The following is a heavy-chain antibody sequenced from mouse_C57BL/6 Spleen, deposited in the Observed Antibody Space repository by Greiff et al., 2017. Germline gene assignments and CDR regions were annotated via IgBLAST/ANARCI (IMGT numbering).Heavy chain of an antibody. Sequence: QVQLQQSGAELVMPGASVKLSCKASGYTFTSYWMHWVKQRPGQGLEWIGEIDPSDSYTNYNQKFKGKSTLTVDKSSSTAYMQLSSLTSEDSAVYYCARSGAVVRYFDYWGQGTTLTVSS. D-gene: IGHD1-1*01. CDR1: GYTFTSYW. CDR2: IDPSDSYT. J-gene: IGHJ2*01. V-gene: IGHV1-69*01. CDR3: ARSGAVVRYFDY.